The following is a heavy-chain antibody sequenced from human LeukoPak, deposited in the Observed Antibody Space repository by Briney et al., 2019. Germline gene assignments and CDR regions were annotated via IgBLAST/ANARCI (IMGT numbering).Heavy chain of an antibody. CDR1: GGSISSSSYY. CDR2: IYYSGST. Sequence: PSETLSLTCTVSGGSISSSSYYWGWIRQPPGKGLEWIGSIYYSGSTYYNPSLKSRVTISVDTSKNQFSLQLNSVTPEDTAVYYCARGADNSGYQEDYFDYWGQGTLVTVSS. CDR3: ARGADNSGYQEDYFDY. V-gene: IGHV4-39*01. D-gene: IGHD3-22*01. J-gene: IGHJ4*02.